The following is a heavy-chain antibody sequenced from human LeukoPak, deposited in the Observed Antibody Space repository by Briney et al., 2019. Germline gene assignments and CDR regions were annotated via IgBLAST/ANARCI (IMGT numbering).Heavy chain of an antibody. CDR3: AIDSGSRGSPFSHNFDY. V-gene: IGHV1-69*04. J-gene: IGHJ4*02. Sequence: SVKVSCKASGGTFSSYAISWVRQAPGQGLEWMGRIIPILGIANYAQKFQGRVTITADKSTSTAYMELSSLRSEDTAVYYCAIDSGSRGSPFSHNFDYWGQGTLVTVSS. CDR1: GGTFSSYA. D-gene: IGHD5-12*01. CDR2: IIPILGIA.